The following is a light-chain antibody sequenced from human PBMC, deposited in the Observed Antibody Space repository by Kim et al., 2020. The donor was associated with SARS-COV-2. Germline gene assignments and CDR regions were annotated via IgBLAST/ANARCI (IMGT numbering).Light chain of an antibody. Sequence: QAVVTQPPSVSAAPGQRVTISCSGTSSNIGRNYVSWYQQFPGTAPKLLIYDNNKRPSGIPDRFSGSQSGTSATLGITGLQTGDEANYYCGTWDTSLSAGVFGGGTQLTVL. CDR1: SSNIGRNY. CDR2: DNN. V-gene: IGLV1-51*01. J-gene: IGLJ3*02. CDR3: GTWDTSLSAGV.